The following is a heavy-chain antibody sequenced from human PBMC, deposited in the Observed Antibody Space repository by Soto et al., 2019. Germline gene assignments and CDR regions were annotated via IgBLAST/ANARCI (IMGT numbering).Heavy chain of an antibody. CDR2: IYWDDDK. J-gene: IGHJ5*02. CDR1: GFSLSTSGVG. D-gene: IGHD4-17*01. Sequence: QITLKESGPTLVKPTQTLTLTCTFSGFSLSTSGVGVGWIRQPPGKGLEWLALIYWDDDKRYSPSLKSRLTITNDTSKDQVVLTKTNMYPVDTATSSCAHPAVPTGWFDPWGQGTLVTVSS. V-gene: IGHV2-5*02. CDR3: AHPAVPTGWFDP.